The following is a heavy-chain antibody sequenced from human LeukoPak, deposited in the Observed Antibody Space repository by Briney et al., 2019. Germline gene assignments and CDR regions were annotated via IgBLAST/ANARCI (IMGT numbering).Heavy chain of an antibody. CDR2: IYYSGST. Sequence: PSETLSLTCTVSGGSIRSSTDYWGWIRQPPGKELEWIGSIYYSGSTYYNPSLKSRVTISVDTSKNQLSLKLISVTAADTAVYYCARDVGTALVTGDYWGQGTLVTVSS. D-gene: IGHD5-18*01. V-gene: IGHV4-39*07. CDR3: ARDVGTALVTGDY. J-gene: IGHJ4*02. CDR1: GGSIRSSTDY.